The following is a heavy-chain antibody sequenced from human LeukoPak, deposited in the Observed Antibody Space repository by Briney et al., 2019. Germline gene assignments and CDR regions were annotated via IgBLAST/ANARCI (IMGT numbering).Heavy chain of an antibody. D-gene: IGHD4-23*01. CDR3: ARDHSALVTPFYFDY. CDR2: IYYSGST. V-gene: IGHV4-59*01. CDR1: GGSISSYY. J-gene: IGHJ4*02. Sequence: PSETLSLTCTVSGGSISSYYWSWLRQPPGKGLEWIGYIYYSGSTNYNPSLKSRVTISVDTSKNQFSLKLSSVTAADTAVYYCARDHSALVTPFYFDYWGQGTLVTVSS.